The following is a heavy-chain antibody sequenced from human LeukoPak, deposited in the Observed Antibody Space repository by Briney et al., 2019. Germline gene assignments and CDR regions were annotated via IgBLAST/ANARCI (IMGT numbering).Heavy chain of an antibody. CDR1: GGSFSGYY. CDR3: AREDCSSTPCYFDY. D-gene: IGHD2-2*01. J-gene: IGHJ4*02. CDR2: INHSGNT. V-gene: IGHV4-34*01. Sequence: PSETLSLTCAVYGGSFSGYYWSWIRQPPGKGLEWIGEINHSGNTNYNPSLKSRVTISVDTSKNQFSLKLSSVTAADTAVYYCAREDCSSTPCYFDYWGQGTLVTVSS.